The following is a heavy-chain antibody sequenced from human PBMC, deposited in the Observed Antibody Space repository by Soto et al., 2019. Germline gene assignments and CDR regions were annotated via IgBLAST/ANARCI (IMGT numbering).Heavy chain of an antibody. CDR1: GGSISSGDYY. CDR2: IYYSGIT. D-gene: IGHD4-17*01. V-gene: IGHV4-30-4*08. CDR3: ATEGIDYGDPFDY. Sequence: QVQLQESGPGLVKPSQTLSLTCTVSGGSISSGDYYWSWIRQPPGKGLEWIGFIYYSGITYSNPSLKSRVTISVDTSKNQFSLKLSSVSAADTAVYYCATEGIDYGDPFDYWGQGTLVTVSS. J-gene: IGHJ4*02.